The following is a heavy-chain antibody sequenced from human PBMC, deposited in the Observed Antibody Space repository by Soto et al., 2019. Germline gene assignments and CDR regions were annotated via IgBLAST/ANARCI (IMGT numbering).Heavy chain of an antibody. Sequence: PSETLSLTCTVSGGSISSSSFSWGWIRQPPGNGLEWTLRIYYSGSPDYNPSLKSRVSISVDTTKNQFTLKLRSVTASDTAVSYCARQDFKYYYILTGYPGLLDYWGQGTLVTVSS. V-gene: IGHV4-39*01. J-gene: IGHJ4*02. CDR3: ARQDFKYYYILTGYPGLLDY. D-gene: IGHD3-9*01. CDR2: IYYSGSP. CDR1: GGSISSSSFS.